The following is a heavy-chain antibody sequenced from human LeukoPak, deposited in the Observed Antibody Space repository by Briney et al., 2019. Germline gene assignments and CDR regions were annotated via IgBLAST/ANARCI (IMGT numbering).Heavy chain of an antibody. CDR1: GGSISSQY. V-gene: IGHV4-4*08. CDR2: IDNRGNT. D-gene: IGHD6-19*01. CDR3: ARDLSGWSWFDP. J-gene: IGHJ5*02. Sequence: SETLSLTCTVSGGSISSQYWTWIRQPPGKGPEWIAYIDNRGNTNYNPSLRSRVTISIDTSKNQFSLKLSSVTAADTAVYYCARDLSGWSWFDPWGQGTLVTVSS.